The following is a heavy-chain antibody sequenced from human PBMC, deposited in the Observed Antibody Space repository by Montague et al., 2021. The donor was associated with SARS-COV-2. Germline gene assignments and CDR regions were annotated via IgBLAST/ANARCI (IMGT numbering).Heavy chain of an antibody. J-gene: IGHJ4*02. V-gene: IGHV6-1*01. Sequence: CAISGDSVWSNTAAWNWIRQSPSGGLEWLGRTNYRSKWTSDYATSVEGRISIDPDTSKNQFFLHLRSVTPEDTGVYYCVRDTVSPQAGFDAWGQGTLVTVSS. CDR2: TNYRSKWTS. CDR1: GDSVWSNTAA. CDR3: VRDTVSPQAGFDA. D-gene: IGHD4-17*01.